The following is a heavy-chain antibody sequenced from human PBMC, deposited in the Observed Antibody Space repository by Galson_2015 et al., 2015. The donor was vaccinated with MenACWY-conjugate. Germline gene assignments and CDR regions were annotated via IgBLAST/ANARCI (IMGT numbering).Heavy chain of an antibody. CDR2: ISDSGTST. Sequence: SLRLSCAASGFSFSTYAMSWVRQAPGKGLEWVSGISDSGTSTYYADSVKGRFTISRDNSKNTLYLQMNSLRAEDTAVYYCARLGGNYRTTSHFDYWGQGTLVTVSS. CDR3: ARLGGNYRTTSHFDY. J-gene: IGHJ4*02. D-gene: IGHD1-26*01. V-gene: IGHV3-23*01. CDR1: GFSFSTYA.